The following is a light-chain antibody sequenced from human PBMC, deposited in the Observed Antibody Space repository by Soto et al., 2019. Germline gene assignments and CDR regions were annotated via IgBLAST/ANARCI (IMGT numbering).Light chain of an antibody. CDR3: QQRSNWPPIT. V-gene: IGKV3-11*01. CDR1: QSVSSH. J-gene: IGKJ5*01. Sequence: EIVLTQSPAALSLSPGERATLSCRASQSVSSHLAWYQQKPGQAPRLLIYDASNRATGIPARFSGSGSGTDFTLTISSLEPEDFAVYYCQQRSNWPPITFGQGNDWRL. CDR2: DAS.